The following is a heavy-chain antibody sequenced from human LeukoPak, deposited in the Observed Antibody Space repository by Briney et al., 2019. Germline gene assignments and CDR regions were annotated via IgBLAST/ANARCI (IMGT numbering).Heavy chain of an antibody. CDR1: GYIFTSYY. J-gene: IGHJ5*02. CDR2: INPNSGGT. V-gene: IGHV1-2*02. Sequence: GASVKVSCKASGYIFTSYYMHWVRQAPGQGLEWMGWINPNSGGTNYAQKFQGRVTMTRDTSISTAYMELSRLRSDDTAVYYCARGTKLPYKQWLVIPLGWFDPWGQGTLVTVSS. CDR3: ARGTKLPYKQWLVIPLGWFDP. D-gene: IGHD6-19*01.